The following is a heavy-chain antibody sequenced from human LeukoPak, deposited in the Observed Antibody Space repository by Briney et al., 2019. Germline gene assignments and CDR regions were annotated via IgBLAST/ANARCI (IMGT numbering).Heavy chain of an antibody. CDR1: GGSTNSYY. CDR3: ARSMGGYYDYVWGSYRGGAFYDY. J-gene: IGHJ4*02. Sequence: SETLSLTCIVSGGSTNSYYWSWIRQPPGRGLEWIGNIYYSGSTNYNPSLKSRVSISVDTSKNQFSLRLSSVTAADTAVYYCARSMGGYYDYVWGSYRGGAFYDYWGQGTLVTVSS. D-gene: IGHD3-16*02. V-gene: IGHV4-59*01. CDR2: IYYSGST.